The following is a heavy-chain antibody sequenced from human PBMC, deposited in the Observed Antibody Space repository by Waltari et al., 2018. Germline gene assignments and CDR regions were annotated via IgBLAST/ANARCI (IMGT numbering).Heavy chain of an antibody. CDR1: GFTFSTYA. J-gene: IGHJ6*02. CDR2: IWSDGSNK. CDR3: ARVICYGMDV. Sequence: QVQLVESGGGVVQPGRSLRLSCAASGFTFSTYAMHWVRQAPGKGLEGVAVIWSDGSNKDYADSVKSRFTSSRDNSKNTLYRQMGSLRAEDTAVYYCARVICYGMDVWGQGTTVTVSS. V-gene: IGHV3-33*01.